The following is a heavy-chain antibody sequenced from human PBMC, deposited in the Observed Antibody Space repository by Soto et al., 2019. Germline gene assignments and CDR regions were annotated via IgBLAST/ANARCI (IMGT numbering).Heavy chain of an antibody. CDR2: ISYDGSNK. D-gene: IGHD2-2*01. CDR1: GFTLSSYG. CDR3: AKDPSIVVVPAATYNWFDP. J-gene: IGHJ5*02. V-gene: IGHV3-30*18. Sequence: GVSLRLSCAASGFTLSSYGMHWVRQAPGEGLEWVAVISYDGSNKYYADSVKGRFTIARDNSKNTLYLQMNSLRAEDTAVYYCAKDPSIVVVPAATYNWFDPWGQGTLVPVSS.